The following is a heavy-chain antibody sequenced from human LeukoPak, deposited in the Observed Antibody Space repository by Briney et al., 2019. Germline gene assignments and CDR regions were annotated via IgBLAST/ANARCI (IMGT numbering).Heavy chain of an antibody. CDR2: INHRGSI. D-gene: IGHD6-19*01. V-gene: IGHV4-34*01. CDR1: GESFSGYY. Sequence: PSETLSLTCAVYGESFSGYYWSWIRQPPGKGLEWIGEINHRGSINYNPSLKSRVTISLDKSRNHFSLKLTSVTAADSAVYYCARRSPYSTGWSSYFDYWGQGALVTVSS. CDR3: ARRSPYSTGWSSYFDY. J-gene: IGHJ4*02.